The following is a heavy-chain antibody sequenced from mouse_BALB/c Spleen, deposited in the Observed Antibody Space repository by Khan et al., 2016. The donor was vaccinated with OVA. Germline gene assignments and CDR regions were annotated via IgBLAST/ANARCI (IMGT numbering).Heavy chain of an antibody. D-gene: IGHD2-13*01. V-gene: IGHV2-2*02. CDR1: GFSLSSYG. Sequence: QVQLKESGPGLVQPSQSLSITCTVSGFSLSSYGVHWVRQSPGKGLEWVGVIWCGGSTDFIAAFISRLSISKDNSKSQVFFKMNSLQTNDSAIYYCARGGLPVTYWGQGTLVTVSA. J-gene: IGHJ3*01. CDR2: IWCGGST. CDR3: ARGGLPVTY.